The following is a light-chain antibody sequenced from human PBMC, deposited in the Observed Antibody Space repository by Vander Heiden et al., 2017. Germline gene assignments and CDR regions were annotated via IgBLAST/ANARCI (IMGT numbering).Light chain of an antibody. CDR3: AAWDDSLNCRV. Sequence: QSVRTTPPSASGNPGQRVTISCSRSTPNLGGKNMNRYQKPPGPDPQLLIPSNNQRPSGVPDRFSGAKSGTSASLAISGLQSEDEADYFCAAWDDSLNCRVFDAGTKLTFL. CDR2: SNN. CDR1: TPNLGGKN. J-gene: IGLJ3*02. V-gene: IGLV1-44*01.